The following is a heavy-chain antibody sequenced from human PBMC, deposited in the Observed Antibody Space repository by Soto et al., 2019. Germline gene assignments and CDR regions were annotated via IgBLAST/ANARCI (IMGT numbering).Heavy chain of an antibody. CDR2: ISGSGDST. V-gene: IGHV3-23*01. D-gene: IGHD6-19*01. CDR1: GFTFSSYA. J-gene: IGHJ1*01. CDR3: AKGVPGIAVAGTGDFQH. Sequence: EVQLLESGGGLVQPGGSLRLSCAASGFTFSSYAMSWVRQAPGKGLEWVSGISGSGDSTYYADSVKGRFTISRDNSKKTVYLQMNRLRGEDTAVYYCAKGVPGIAVAGTGDFQHWGQGTLVTVSS.